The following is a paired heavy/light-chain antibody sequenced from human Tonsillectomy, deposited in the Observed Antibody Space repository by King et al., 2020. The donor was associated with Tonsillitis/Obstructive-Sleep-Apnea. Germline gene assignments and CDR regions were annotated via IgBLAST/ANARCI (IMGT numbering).Heavy chain of an antibody. V-gene: IGHV3-20*04. Sequence: EVQLVESGGGVVRPGGSLRLSCAASGFTFDDYGMSWVRQAPGKGLEWVSGINWNGGSTGYADSVKGRFTISRDNAKNSLYLQMNSLRAEDTALYYCARVGRRFLTHYYYYYMDVWGKGTTVTVSS. D-gene: IGHD3-3*01. J-gene: IGHJ6*03. CDR2: INWNGGST. CDR3: ARVGRRFLTHYYYYYMDV. CDR1: GFTFDDYG.
Light chain of an antibody. CDR2: DAS. CDR3: QQYNSYSPWT. V-gene: IGKV1-5*01. CDR1: QSISSW. Sequence: DIQMTQSPSTLSASVGDRVTITCRASQSISSWLAWYQQKPGKAPKLLIYDASSLESGVPSRFSGSGSGTEFTLTISSLQPDDFATYYCQQYNSYSPWTFGQGTKVEIK. J-gene: IGKJ1*01.